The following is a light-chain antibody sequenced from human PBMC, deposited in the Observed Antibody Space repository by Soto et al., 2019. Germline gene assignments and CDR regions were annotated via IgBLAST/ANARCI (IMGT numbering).Light chain of an antibody. CDR2: DAS. CDR1: QDISNY. CDR3: QQSDSLPIT. Sequence: DIQMTQSPSSLSASVGDRVTITCRASQDISNYLNWYQQRPGKAPKLLIYDASNLERGVPSRFRGTRSGTHFTFAITSLQPEDVATYYCQQSDSLPITFGQETRLEI. J-gene: IGKJ5*01. V-gene: IGKV1-33*01.